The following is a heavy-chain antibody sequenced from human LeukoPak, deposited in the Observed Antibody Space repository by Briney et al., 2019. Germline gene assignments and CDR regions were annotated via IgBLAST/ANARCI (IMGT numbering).Heavy chain of an antibody. J-gene: IGHJ4*02. CDR2: NYNSGST. D-gene: IGHD5-18*01. V-gene: IGHV4-59*07. CDR3: ARASPDTAMAVDY. CDR1: GGSMSTYY. Sequence: SDTLSLTCTVSGGSMSTYYWSWVRLPPGKGLEVIENNYNSGSTKYNSSRKSRATVSVDTSNTQLSLKLRAVPAPDPAVYYCARASPDTAMAVDYWGQGTLVTVSS.